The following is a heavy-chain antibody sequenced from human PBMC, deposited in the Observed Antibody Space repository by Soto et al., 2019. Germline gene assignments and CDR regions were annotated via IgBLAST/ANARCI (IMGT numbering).Heavy chain of an antibody. D-gene: IGHD6-19*01. CDR3: EAAVG. V-gene: IGHV3-7*01. CDR2: INQDGSER. Sequence: EVQLVASGGGLVQPGGSLRLSCVASGFTFSSHWMNWVRQAPGKGLEWVANINQDGSERYYVDSVKGRFTISRDNTKNSLHLQMTSLRVEATAVYYCEAAVGWGQGTLVTVSS. CDR1: GFTFSSHW. J-gene: IGHJ4*02.